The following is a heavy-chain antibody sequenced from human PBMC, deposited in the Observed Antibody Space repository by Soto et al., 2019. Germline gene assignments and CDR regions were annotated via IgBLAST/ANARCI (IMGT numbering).Heavy chain of an antibody. CDR2: IIPIFGTA. CDR1: GGTFSSYA. V-gene: IGHV1-69*13. Sequence: ASVKVSCKASGGTFSSYAISWVRQAPGQGLEWMGGIIPIFGTANYAQKFQGRVTITADESTSTAYMELSSLRSEDTAVYYCARVRFGELLEYNWFDPWGQGTLVTVSS. CDR3: ARVRFGELLEYNWFDP. J-gene: IGHJ5*02. D-gene: IGHD3-10*01.